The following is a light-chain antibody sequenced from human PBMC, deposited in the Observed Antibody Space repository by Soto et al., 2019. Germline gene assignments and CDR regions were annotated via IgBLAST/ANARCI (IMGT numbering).Light chain of an antibody. Sequence: EIVLTQSPVTLSLSPGERATLSCRASQGGRSYVAWYQVKPGQAPRLLIYDASSRASGAAARFSGSGSGTVFTLTISSLEPEDFALYYCQQRNSWPQITFGQGTRLEIK. CDR2: DAS. V-gene: IGKV3D-11*01. J-gene: IGKJ5*01. CDR3: QQRNSWPQIT. CDR1: QGGRSY.